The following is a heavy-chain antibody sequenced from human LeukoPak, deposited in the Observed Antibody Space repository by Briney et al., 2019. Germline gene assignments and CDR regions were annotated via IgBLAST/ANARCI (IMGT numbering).Heavy chain of an antibody. J-gene: IGHJ5*02. CDR3: ARASRGNWFDP. CDR2: IGDDGSTT. CDR1: GFNFSRYW. Sequence: PGGSLRLSCAASGFNFSRYWMHWVRQAPGEGLVWVSRIGDDGSTTAYADSVKGRFTISRDNAKNTLYLQMNSLRAEDTAVYYCARASRGNWFDPWGQGTLVTVSS. V-gene: IGHV3-74*01. D-gene: IGHD3-10*01.